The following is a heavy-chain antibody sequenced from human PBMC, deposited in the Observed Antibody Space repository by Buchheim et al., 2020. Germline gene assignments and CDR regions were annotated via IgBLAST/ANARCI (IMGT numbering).Heavy chain of an antibody. V-gene: IGHV4-34*01. CDR3: ARRRGPYYYGSGSLFDY. D-gene: IGHD3-10*01. CDR2: INHSGST. J-gene: IGHJ4*02. CDR1: GGSFSGYY. Sequence: QVQLQQWGAGPLKPSETLSLTCAVYGGSFSGYYWSWIRQPPGKGLEWIGEINHSGSTNYNPSLKSRVTISVDTSKNQFSLKLSSVTAADTAVYYCARRRGPYYYGSGSLFDYWGQGTL.